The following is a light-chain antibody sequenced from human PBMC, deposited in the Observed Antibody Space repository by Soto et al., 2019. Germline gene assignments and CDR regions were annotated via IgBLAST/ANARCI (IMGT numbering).Light chain of an antibody. CDR1: QGIRSA. Sequence: IKLTQSPSSLSASVGDRVTITCRASQGIRSALGWYQQKPGKAPKTLIYAASTLQSGVPSRFSGSGSGTEFTLTISSLQPEDFATYFCQQLNTYTVTFGQGTKVDIK. CDR2: AAS. CDR3: QQLNTYTVT. V-gene: IGKV1-17*01. J-gene: IGKJ1*01.